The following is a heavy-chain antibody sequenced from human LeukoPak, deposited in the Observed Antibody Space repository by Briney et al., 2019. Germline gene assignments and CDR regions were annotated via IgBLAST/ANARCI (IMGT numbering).Heavy chain of an antibody. CDR2: IYYSGST. D-gene: IGHD3-10*01. J-gene: IGHJ4*02. CDR1: GGSISSYY. Sequence: SETLSLTCTVSGGSISSYYWNWIRQPPGKGLEWIGYIYYSGSTNYNPSLKSRVTISVDTSKNQFSLKLSSVTAADTAVYYCARVPTMVRGVHFDYWGQGTLVTVSS. V-gene: IGHV4-59*01. CDR3: ARVPTMVRGVHFDY.